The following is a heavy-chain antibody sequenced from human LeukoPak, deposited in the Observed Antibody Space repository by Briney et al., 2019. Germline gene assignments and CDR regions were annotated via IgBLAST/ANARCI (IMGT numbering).Heavy chain of an antibody. V-gene: IGHV4-59*01. D-gene: IGHD3-3*01. Sequence: SETLSLTCTVFNASINTYYWSWIRQPPGKGLELIGYISSSGNTNYNPSLKSRLTISVDTSKNQFSLRLSSVTAADTAVYYCARVLTIFGVVISYGAFDIWGQGTMVTVSS. CDR3: ARVLTIFGVVISYGAFDI. CDR2: ISSSGNT. J-gene: IGHJ3*02. CDR1: NASINTYY.